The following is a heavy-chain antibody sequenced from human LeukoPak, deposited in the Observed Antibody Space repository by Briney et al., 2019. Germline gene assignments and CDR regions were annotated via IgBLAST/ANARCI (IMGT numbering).Heavy chain of an antibody. Sequence: GGSLRLSCAASGFTFSSYSMNWVRQAPGKGLEWVSSISSSSSYIYYADSVKGRFTISRDNAKNSLYLQMNSLRAEDTAVYYCPRDSGIVVVPAAIGYWGQGTLVTVSS. CDR3: PRDSGIVVVPAAIGY. D-gene: IGHD2-2*01. V-gene: IGHV3-21*01. CDR2: ISSSSSYI. J-gene: IGHJ4*02. CDR1: GFTFSSYS.